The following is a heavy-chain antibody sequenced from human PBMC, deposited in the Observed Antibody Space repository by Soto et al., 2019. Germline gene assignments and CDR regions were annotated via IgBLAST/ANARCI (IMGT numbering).Heavy chain of an antibody. CDR2: TYFRSKWYN. CDR3: ARDRGGYGWFDP. J-gene: IGHJ5*02. D-gene: IGHD5-12*01. V-gene: IGHV6-1*01. Sequence: SQTLSLTCAISGDSVSSNTASWNWIRQSPSRGLEWLGRTYFRSKWYNDYAVSVKSRIIINPDTSNNQFSLQLNSVTAADTAVYYCARDRGGYGWFDPWGQGTLVTVSS. CDR1: GDSVSSNTAS.